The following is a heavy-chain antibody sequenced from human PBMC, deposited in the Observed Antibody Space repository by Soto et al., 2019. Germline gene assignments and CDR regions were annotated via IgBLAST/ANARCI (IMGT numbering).Heavy chain of an antibody. D-gene: IGHD6-19*01. CDR2: INAGNGNT. V-gene: IGHV1-3*01. CDR3: AREDSSGLFDY. J-gene: IGHJ4*02. Sequence: ASVKVSCKASGYTFTSYAMHWVRQAPGQRLEWMGWINAGNGNTKYSQKFQGRVTIARDTSASTAYMELSSLRSEDTAVYYCAREDSSGLFDYWGQGTLVTVSS. CDR1: GYTFTSYA.